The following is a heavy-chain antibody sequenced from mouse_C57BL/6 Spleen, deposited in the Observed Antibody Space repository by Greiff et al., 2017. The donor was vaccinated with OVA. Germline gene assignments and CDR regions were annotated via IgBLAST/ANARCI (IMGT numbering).Heavy chain of an antibody. D-gene: IGHD4-1*01. V-gene: IGHV1-64*01. Sequence: QVQLQQPGAELVKPGASVKLSCKASGYTFTSYWMHWVKQRPGQGLEWIGMIHPNSGSTNYNEKFKSKATLTVDKSASTAYMQLSSRTSEDSAVDYCARERETGTHEVWGTGTTVTVSS. CDR3: ARERETGTHEV. CDR2: IHPNSGST. CDR1: GYTFTSYW. J-gene: IGHJ1*03.